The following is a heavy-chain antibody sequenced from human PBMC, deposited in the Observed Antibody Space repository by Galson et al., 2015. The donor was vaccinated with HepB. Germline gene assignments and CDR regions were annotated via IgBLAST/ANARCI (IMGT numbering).Heavy chain of an antibody. CDR3: AKVLGVIDPLDY. J-gene: IGHJ4*02. Sequence: SLRLSCAASGFTFSSYPMSWVRQAPGKGLEWVSSISDNGGRTDYADSAKGRFTISRDNSKNTLYLHIDSLRAEDTAVFYCAKVLGVIDPLDYWGQGTLVTVSS. V-gene: IGHV3-23*01. CDR2: ISDNGGRT. D-gene: IGHD3-10*01. CDR1: GFTFSSYP.